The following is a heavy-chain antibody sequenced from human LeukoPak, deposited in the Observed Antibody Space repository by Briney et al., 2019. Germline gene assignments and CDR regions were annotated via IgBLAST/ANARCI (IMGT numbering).Heavy chain of an antibody. J-gene: IGHJ6*03. D-gene: IGHD2-2*01. CDR1: GFSFSKYG. CDR2: VRSDGNTK. Sequence: PGGSLRLSCAASGFSFSKYGMHWVRQAPGKGLEWVAFVRSDGNTKYYADSVKGRFTISRDNSKNTLYLEMNSLRAEDTAVYYCAKGLGYCSSTSCYGRKYYYMYVWGKGTTVTVSS. V-gene: IGHV3-30*02. CDR3: AKGLGYCSSTSCYGRKYYYMYV.